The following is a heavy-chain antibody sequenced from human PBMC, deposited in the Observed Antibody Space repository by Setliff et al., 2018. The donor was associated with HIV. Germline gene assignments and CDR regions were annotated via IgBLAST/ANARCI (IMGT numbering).Heavy chain of an antibody. D-gene: IGHD1-20*01. J-gene: IGHJ4*02. V-gene: IGHV1-46*01. CDR1: GHTFANSY. CDR3: ARSDISGTGYFDS. Sequence: ASVKVSCKASGHTFANSYLHWVRQGPGQGLEWMGIMNPNDGGTQYAQNFRGRVSMTRDTSTTTVYMELYSLRSEDTAVYHCARSDISGTGYFDSWGQGTLGTVS. CDR2: MNPNDGGT.